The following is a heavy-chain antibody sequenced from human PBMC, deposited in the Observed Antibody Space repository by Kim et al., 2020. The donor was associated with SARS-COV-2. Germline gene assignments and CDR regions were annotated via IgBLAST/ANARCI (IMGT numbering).Heavy chain of an antibody. CDR2: ISYDGSNK. Sequence: GGSLRLSCAASGFTFSSYGMHWVRQAPGKGLEWVAVISYDGSNKYYADSVKGRFTISRDNSKNTLYLQMNSLRAEDTVVYYCANQPEGYYYGMDVWGQGTTVTVSS. CDR3: ANQPEGYYYGMDV. J-gene: IGHJ6*02. CDR1: GFTFSSYG. V-gene: IGHV3-30*18.